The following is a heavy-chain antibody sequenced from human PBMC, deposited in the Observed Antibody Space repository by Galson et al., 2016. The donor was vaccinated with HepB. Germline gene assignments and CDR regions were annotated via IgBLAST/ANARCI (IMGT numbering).Heavy chain of an antibody. CDR2: IIGDGSTT. CDR1: GFTFENHE. J-gene: IGHJ5*02. D-gene: IGHD4-17*01. Sequence: SLRLSCAASGFTFENHEIHWIRQAPGKGLEWVSAIIGDGSTTIYADSVKGRFTISRDNSKNTVDVQMDSLRAEDTARYYCAKLYWRGVNDYGENVDHWGQGTPDTVSS. V-gene: IGHV3-23*01. CDR3: AKLYWRGVNDYGENVDH.